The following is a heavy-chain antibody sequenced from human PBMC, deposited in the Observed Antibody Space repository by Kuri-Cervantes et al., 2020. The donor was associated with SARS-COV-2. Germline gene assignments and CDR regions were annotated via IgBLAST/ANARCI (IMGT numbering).Heavy chain of an antibody. J-gene: IGHJ5*02. CDR3: ARGLNYYGSGQPMSDWFDP. D-gene: IGHD3-10*01. CDR2: IYHSGST. CDR1: GYSISSGYY. Sequence: GSLRLSCAVSGYSISSGYYWGWIRQPPGKGLEWIGSIYHSGSTYYNPSLKSRVTISVDTSKNQFSLKLSSVTAADTAVYYCARGLNYYGSGQPMSDWFDPWRQGTLVT. V-gene: IGHV4-38-2*01.